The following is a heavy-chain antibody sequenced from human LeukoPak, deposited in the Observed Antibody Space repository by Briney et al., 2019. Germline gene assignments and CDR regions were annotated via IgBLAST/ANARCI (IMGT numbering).Heavy chain of an antibody. CDR3: ARRYCSSTSCYWFDP. CDR1: GYTFTGYY. Sequence: GASVKVSCKASGYTFTGYYMHWVRQAPGQGLEWMGWVNPNSGGTNYAQKFQGRVTMTRDTSISTAYMELSGLRSDDTAVYYCARRYCSSTSCYWFDPWGQGTLVTVSS. D-gene: IGHD2-2*01. V-gene: IGHV1-2*02. CDR2: VNPNSGGT. J-gene: IGHJ5*02.